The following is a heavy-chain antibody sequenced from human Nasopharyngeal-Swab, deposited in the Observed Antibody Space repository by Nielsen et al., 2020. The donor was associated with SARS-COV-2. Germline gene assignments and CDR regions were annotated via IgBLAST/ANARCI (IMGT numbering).Heavy chain of an antibody. V-gene: IGHV3-48*04. CDR3: ARDPDYDFWSGYSKSFDY. CDR1: GFTFSSYS. CDR2: ISSSSSTI. Sequence: GESLKISCAASGFTFSSYSMNWVRQAPGKGLEWVSYISSSSSTIYYADSVKGRFTISRDNAKNSLYLQMNSLRAEDTAVYYYARDPDYDFWSGYSKSFDYWGQGTLVTVSS. D-gene: IGHD3-3*01. J-gene: IGHJ4*02.